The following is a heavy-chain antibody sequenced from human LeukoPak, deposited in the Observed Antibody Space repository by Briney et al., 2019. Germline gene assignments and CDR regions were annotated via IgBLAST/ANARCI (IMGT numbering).Heavy chain of an antibody. V-gene: IGHV5-10-1*01. Sequence: GESLKISCKGSGYIFTSYWISWVRQMPGKGLEWMGRIDPSDSYTNYSPSFQGHVTISADKSISTAYLQWSSLKASDTAMYYCARRGYSGYSPLDSWGQGTLVTVSS. CDR1: GYIFTSYW. CDR3: ARRGYSGYSPLDS. D-gene: IGHD5-12*01. CDR2: IDPSDSYT. J-gene: IGHJ4*02.